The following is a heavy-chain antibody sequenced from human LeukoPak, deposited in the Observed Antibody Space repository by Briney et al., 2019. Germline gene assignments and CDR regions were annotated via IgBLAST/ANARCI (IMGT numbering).Heavy chain of an antibody. CDR3: ARAAEQYYYYYGMDV. CDR1: GGTFSSYA. J-gene: IGHJ6*02. Sequence: SVKVSCNASGGTFSSYAISWVRQPPGQGLEWMGGIIPIFGTANYAQKFQGRVTITADESTSTAYMELSSLRSEDTAVYYCARAAEQYYYYYGMDVWGQGTTVTVFS. V-gene: IGHV1-69*13. CDR2: IIPIFGTA.